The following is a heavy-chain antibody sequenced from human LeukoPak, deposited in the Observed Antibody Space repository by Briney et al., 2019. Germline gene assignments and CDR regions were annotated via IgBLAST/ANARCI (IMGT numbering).Heavy chain of an antibody. D-gene: IGHD3-3*01. CDR3: ARARWSGYYTNYFDY. Sequence: ASETLSLTCTVSGGSISSYYWSWIRQPAGKGLEWIGRIYTSGSTNYNPSLKSRVTMSVDTSKNQFSLKLSSVTAADTAVYYCARARWSGYYTNYFDYWGQGTLVTVSS. CDR2: IYTSGST. V-gene: IGHV4-4*07. CDR1: GGSISSYY. J-gene: IGHJ4*02.